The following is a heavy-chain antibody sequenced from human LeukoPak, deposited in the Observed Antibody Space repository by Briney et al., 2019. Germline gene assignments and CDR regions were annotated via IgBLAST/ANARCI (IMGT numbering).Heavy chain of an antibody. D-gene: IGHD6-6*01. CDR3: ARAPEGIAARLFDY. CDR2: INPNSGGT. CDR1: GYTFTGYY. J-gene: IGHJ4*02. Sequence: ASVKVSCKASGYTFTGYYMHWVRQAPGQGLEWMGWINPNSGGTNYAQKFQGRVTMTRDTSISTAYMELSRLRSDDTAVYYCARAPEGIAARLFDYWGQGTLVTVSS. V-gene: IGHV1-2*02.